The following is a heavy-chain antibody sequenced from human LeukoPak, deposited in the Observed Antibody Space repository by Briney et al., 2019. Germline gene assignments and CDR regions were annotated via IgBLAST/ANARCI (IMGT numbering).Heavy chain of an antibody. V-gene: IGHV1-2*02. CDR1: DFRDYY. Sequence: ASVKVSCKTSDFRDYYMNLVRQAPGQGLEWLGWINPKSGDTDYAQKFQGRVTMTRDTSISTAYVELSGLKPDDTAIYFCASGYSGYDLNYWGQGTQVTVSS. D-gene: IGHD5-12*01. CDR2: INPKSGDT. CDR3: ASGYSGYDLNY. J-gene: IGHJ4*02.